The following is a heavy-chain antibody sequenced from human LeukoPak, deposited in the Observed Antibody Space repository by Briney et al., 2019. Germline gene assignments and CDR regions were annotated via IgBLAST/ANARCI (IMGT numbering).Heavy chain of an antibody. CDR2: IYPGDSDA. D-gene: IGHD6-19*01. V-gene: IGHV5-51*01. CDR1: GYSFTSYW. Sequence: GESLKISCKGPGYSFTSYWIGLVRQMPGKGLEWIGIIYPGDSDARYSPSSKGQVSISADKSISTAYLQWSSLKASDTAVYYCARQAVSGSIRHNFDRWGQATLVTVSS. CDR3: ARQAVSGSIRHNFDR. J-gene: IGHJ4*02.